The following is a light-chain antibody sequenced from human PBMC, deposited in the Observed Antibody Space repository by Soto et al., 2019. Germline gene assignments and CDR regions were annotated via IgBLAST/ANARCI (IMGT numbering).Light chain of an antibody. J-gene: IGKJ1*01. CDR3: QHYNSYSEA. V-gene: IGKV1-5*01. Sequence: DIQMTKSPSTLSASLGYRVTITCRAIQSISSWLAWYQQKPGKAPNLLIYAASSLQSGVPARFSGSGSGTDFTLTISSLQPDDFATYYCQHYNSYSEAFGQGTKVDI. CDR1: QSISSW. CDR2: AAS.